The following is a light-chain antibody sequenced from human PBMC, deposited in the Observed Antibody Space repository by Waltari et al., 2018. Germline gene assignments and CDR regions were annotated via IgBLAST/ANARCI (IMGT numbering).Light chain of an antibody. V-gene: IGKV3-11*01. CDR1: QRVSSH. CDR3: QQRSNWPIT. CDR2: DAS. Sequence: EIVLTQSPATLSLSPGERATLSCRASQRVSSHLAWYQQNTGQAPRLLNYDASKSATGIPARFSGSGSVTYFTLTISSLEPEDFAVYYCQQRSNWPITFGQGTRLDIK. J-gene: IGKJ5*01.